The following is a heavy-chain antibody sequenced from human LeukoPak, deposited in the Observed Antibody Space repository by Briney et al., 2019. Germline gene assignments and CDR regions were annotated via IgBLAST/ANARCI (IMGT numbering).Heavy chain of an antibody. CDR2: ISGGGGST. CDR3: ARDEDERCSSTSCSKFDY. J-gene: IGHJ4*02. V-gene: IGHV3-23*01. CDR1: GFTFSSYA. Sequence: GGSLRLSCAASGFTFSSYAMSWVRQAPGKGLEWVSVISGGGGSTYFADSVKGRFTISRDNSKNTLYLQMNSLRAEDTAVYYCARDEDERCSSTSCSKFDYWGQGTLVTVSS. D-gene: IGHD2-2*01.